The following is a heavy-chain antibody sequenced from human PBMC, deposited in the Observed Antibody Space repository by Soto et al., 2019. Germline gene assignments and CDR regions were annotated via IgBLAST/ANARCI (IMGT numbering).Heavy chain of an antibody. Sequence: ASVKVSCKASGYTFTSYYMHWVRQAPGQGLEWMGIINPSGGSTSYAQKFQGRVTMTRDTSTSTVYMELSSLRSEDTAVYYCARDDYGGNGPYYFDYWGQGTLVTVSS. CDR3: ARDDYGGNGPYYFDY. D-gene: IGHD4-17*01. J-gene: IGHJ4*02. CDR1: GYTFTSYY. V-gene: IGHV1-46*01. CDR2: INPSGGST.